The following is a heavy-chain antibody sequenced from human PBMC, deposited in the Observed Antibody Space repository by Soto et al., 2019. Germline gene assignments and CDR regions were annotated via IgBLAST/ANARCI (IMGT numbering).Heavy chain of an antibody. J-gene: IGHJ4*02. D-gene: IGHD3-22*01. CDR2: ISFEGINK. Sequence: QVQLVESGGGVVPPGKSLRLSCAASGFSFSAYAMHWVRQAPGKGLEWVAVISFEGINKYYVDAVKGRFTISRDNSKNTLYLQMNSLRAEDTAVYYCAKVFGDNYDSSRHFDYWGQGALVTVSS. CDR1: GFSFSAYA. V-gene: IGHV3-30*18. CDR3: AKVFGDNYDSSRHFDY.